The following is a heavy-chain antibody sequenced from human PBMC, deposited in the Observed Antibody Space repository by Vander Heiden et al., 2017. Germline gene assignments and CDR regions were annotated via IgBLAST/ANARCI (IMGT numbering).Heavy chain of an antibody. CDR2: IRSKAYGGTT. CDR3: TRDHYDFWSGYRLY. CDR1: GFTFGDYA. V-gene: IGHV3-49*05. Sequence: EVQLVESGGGLVKPGRSLRLSCTASGFTFGDYAMSWFRQATGKGLEWVGFIRSKAYGGTTEYAASVKGRFTISRDDSKSIAYLQMNSLKTEDTAVYYCTRDHYDFWSGYRLYWGQGTLVTVSS. J-gene: IGHJ4*02. D-gene: IGHD3-3*01.